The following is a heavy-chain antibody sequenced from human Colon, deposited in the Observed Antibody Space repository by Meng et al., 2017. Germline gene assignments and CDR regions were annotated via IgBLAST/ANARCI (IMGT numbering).Heavy chain of an antibody. J-gene: IGHJ4*02. V-gene: IGHV3-15*01. CDR2: IKSKTDGGTA. D-gene: IGHD3-16*01. CDR1: GVTFSNAW. Sequence: VESGGGLVKPGGSLRLSCAGSGVTFSNAWMGWVRQAPGKGLEWVGRIKSKTDGGTADYVAPVKGRFTISRDDSKNTLYLQMNSLKTEDTAMYYCSTGRFDWGQGTLVTVSS. CDR3: STGRFD.